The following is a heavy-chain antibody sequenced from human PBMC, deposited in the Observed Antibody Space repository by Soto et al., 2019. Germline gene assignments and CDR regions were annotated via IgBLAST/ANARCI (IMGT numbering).Heavy chain of an antibody. D-gene: IGHD4-17*01. J-gene: IGHJ5*02. Sequence: QVQLQESGPGLVKPSETLSLTCTVSGGSISSYYWSWIRQPPGKGLEWIGYIYYSGSTNYNPSLKSRVTISVDTSKNQFSLKLSSVTAADTAVYYCARQNGGDYVRWYNWFDPWGQGTLVTVSS. V-gene: IGHV4-59*08. CDR1: GGSISSYY. CDR2: IYYSGST. CDR3: ARQNGGDYVRWYNWFDP.